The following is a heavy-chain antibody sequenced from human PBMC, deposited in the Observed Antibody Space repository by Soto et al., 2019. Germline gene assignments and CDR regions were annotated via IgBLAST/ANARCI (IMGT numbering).Heavy chain of an antibody. CDR2: LSFDGTAE. CDR1: GFIFRDYL. J-gene: IGHJ4*02. Sequence: QVQLVESGGGVVQPGTSLSLPCKASGFIFRDYLIHWVRQAPGKGLEWLAVLSFDGTAEYNADSTRGRFTIYRNIPKSTTYLVINNVRREDTAMYYCARVATRLQSMEVLDYWGQGTLVTVPS. D-gene: IGHD2-21*02. CDR3: ARVATRLQSMEVLDY. V-gene: IGHV3-30*03.